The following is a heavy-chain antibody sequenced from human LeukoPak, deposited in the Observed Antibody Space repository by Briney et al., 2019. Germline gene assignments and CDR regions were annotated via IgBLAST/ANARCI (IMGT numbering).Heavy chain of an antibody. CDR2: ISTGSSYI. J-gene: IGHJ4*02. CDR3: ARGYVDYYDY. V-gene: IGHV3-21*01. D-gene: IGHD5-12*01. Sequence: PGGSLRLSCAASGFAFSSYNMNWVRQAPGKGLEWVSFISTGSSYIYYADSVKGRFTISRDNAKDSLSLQMNSLRAEDTAVYYCARGYVDYYDYWGQGTLVTVAS. CDR1: GFAFSSYN.